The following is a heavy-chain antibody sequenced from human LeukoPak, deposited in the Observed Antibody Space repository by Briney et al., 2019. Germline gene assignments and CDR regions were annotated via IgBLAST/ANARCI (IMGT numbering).Heavy chain of an antibody. CDR3: AKPYSSSWSREWPVGAFDI. D-gene: IGHD6-13*01. J-gene: IGHJ3*02. CDR2: ISSSSSTI. CDR1: GFTFSSYS. Sequence: GGSLRLSCAASGFTFSSYSMNWVRQAPGKGLEWVSYISSSSSTIYYADSVKGRFTISRDNSKNTLYLQMNSLRAEDTAVYYCAKPYSSSWSREWPVGAFDIWGQGTMVTVSS. V-gene: IGHV3-48*01.